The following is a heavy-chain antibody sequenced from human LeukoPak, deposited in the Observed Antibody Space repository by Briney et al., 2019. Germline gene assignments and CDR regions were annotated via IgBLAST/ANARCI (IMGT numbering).Heavy chain of an antibody. CDR1: GFSFSNYA. D-gene: IGHD3-10*01. Sequence: GGSLRLSCETSGFSFSNYAMNWVRQIPGKRLEWVSSISSGSSHIYYAESMKGRFTMSRDNSKNSVTLEMTSLRVEDTAVYYCARSTHSCFGWFEFWGQGTLVTVAS. CDR3: ARSTHSCFGWFEF. V-gene: IGHV3-21*01. J-gene: IGHJ5*01. CDR2: ISSGSSHI.